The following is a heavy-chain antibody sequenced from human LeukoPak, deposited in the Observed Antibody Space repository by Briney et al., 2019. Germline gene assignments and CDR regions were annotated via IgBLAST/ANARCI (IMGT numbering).Heavy chain of an antibody. CDR1: GFTFDDYG. D-gene: IGHD3-9*01. Sequence: GGSLRLFCAASGFTFDDYGMSWVRQAPGKGLEWVSGINWNGGSTGYADSVKGRFTISRDNAKNSLYLQMNSLRAEDTALYYCARDLQLRYFDWLSQFDPWGQGTLVTVSS. J-gene: IGHJ5*02. CDR3: ARDLQLRYFDWLSQFDP. CDR2: INWNGGST. V-gene: IGHV3-20*04.